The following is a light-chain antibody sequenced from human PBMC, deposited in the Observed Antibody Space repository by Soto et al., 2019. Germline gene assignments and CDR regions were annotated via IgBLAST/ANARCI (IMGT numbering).Light chain of an antibody. CDR1: SSDVGGYTY. CDR2: EVT. Sequence: QSALTQPPSASGSPGQSVTISCTGTSSDVGGYTYVSWYQQPPGKAPKLLIYEVTKRPSGVSDRFSGSKSGSTASLTVSGLQADDEPDSYCYSYVSNNNFVFGNGTKGAVL. V-gene: IGLV2-8*01. CDR3: YSYVSNNNFV. J-gene: IGLJ1*01.